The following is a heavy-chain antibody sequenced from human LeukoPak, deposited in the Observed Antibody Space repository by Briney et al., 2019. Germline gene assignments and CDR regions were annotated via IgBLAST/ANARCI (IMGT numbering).Heavy chain of an antibody. Sequence: SGPTLVKPRQTRTLTSTFSGFSLTTRGMGVGWIRQPPGKALEWLAFIHWDGDKRYSPSLNGRLSITKDTSKNQEVLTMTNMDPEDTTTYYCAPRRGYGDYDRWGQGTLVTVSS. D-gene: IGHD4-17*01. V-gene: IGHV2-5*02. J-gene: IGHJ4*02. CDR2: IHWDGDK. CDR3: APRRGYGDYDR. CDR1: GFSLTTRGMG.